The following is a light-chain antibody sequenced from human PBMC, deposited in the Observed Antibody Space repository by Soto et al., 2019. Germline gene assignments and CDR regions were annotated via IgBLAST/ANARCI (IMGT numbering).Light chain of an antibody. CDR3: QQRYRSPLT. CDR1: HSSSGY. V-gene: IGKV1-39*01. J-gene: IGKJ4*02. Sequence: DTQITKPPSSLSASVGARVTIAFRARHSSSGYLNWSQQKQGKAPKLLVYAASSLQSGVTARFRDSGYGTVFTLTISSLPPEDFATYYCQQRYRSPLTVGGGTMVYI. CDR2: AAS.